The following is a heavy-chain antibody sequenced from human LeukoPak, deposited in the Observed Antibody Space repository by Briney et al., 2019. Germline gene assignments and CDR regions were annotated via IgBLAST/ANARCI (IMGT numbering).Heavy chain of an antibody. CDR3: ARVFLVGELSVDY. Sequence: SETLSLTCTVSGGSITNYYWTWIRQPPGKGLEWIGYIHYSGSTNYNPSLKSRVTISVDTSKNQFSLKLSSVTAADTAVYYCARVFLVGELSVDYWGQGTLVTVSS. D-gene: IGHD3-10*01. J-gene: IGHJ4*02. V-gene: IGHV4-59*01. CDR1: GGSITNYY. CDR2: IHYSGST.